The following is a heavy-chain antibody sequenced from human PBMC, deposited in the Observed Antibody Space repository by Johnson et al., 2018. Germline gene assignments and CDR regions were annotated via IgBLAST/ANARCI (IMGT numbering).Heavy chain of an antibody. CDR2: INHSGST. J-gene: IGHJ6*03. D-gene: IGHD5-18*01. V-gene: IGHV4-34*01. CDR1: GGSFSGYY. CDR3: ARDLGYSYGYMDV. Sequence: QVQLQQWGAGLLKPSETLSLTCAVYGGSFSGYYWSWIRQPPGKGLEWIGEINHSGSTNYNPSLKSRVTISVDTSKNQFSLKLSSVTAADPAVYYCARDLGYSYGYMDVWGKGTTVTVSS.